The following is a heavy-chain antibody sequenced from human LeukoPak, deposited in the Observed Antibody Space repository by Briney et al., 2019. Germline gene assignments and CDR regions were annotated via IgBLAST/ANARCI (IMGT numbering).Heavy chain of an antibody. CDR2: VYYSGST. CDR3: ATAPILRGEGGEHYKYGMDV. D-gene: IGHD2-2*02. V-gene: IGHV4-39*07. CDR1: GDSISSSSYY. Sequence: SETLSLTCTVSGDSISSSSYYWGWIRQPPGKGLEWIGSVYYSGSTYYNPSLKSRVTISADTFKNHFSLKMTSVTAADTAVYYCATAPILRGEGGEHYKYGMDVWGQGTTVIVSS. J-gene: IGHJ6*02.